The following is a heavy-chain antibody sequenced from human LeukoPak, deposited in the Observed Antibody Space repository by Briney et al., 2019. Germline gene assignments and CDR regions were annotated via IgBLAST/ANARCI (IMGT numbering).Heavy chain of an antibody. CDR2: IYYSGST. J-gene: IGHJ3*02. CDR1: GGSISSYY. CDR3: AREGGIAARSDAFDI. V-gene: IGHV4-59*01. D-gene: IGHD6-6*01. Sequence: SETLSLTCTVSGGSISSYYWIWIRQPPGKGLEWVAYIYYSGSTNYNPSLKSRVTISVDTSKNQFSLKLSSVTAADTAVYYCAREGGIAARSDAFDIWGQGTMVTVSS.